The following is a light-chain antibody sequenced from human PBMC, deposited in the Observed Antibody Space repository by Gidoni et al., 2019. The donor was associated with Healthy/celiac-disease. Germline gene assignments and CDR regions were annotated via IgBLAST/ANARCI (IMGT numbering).Light chain of an antibody. V-gene: IGKV1-39*01. Sequence: DIQMTQSPSSLSASVGDRVTITCRASQSISSYLNWYQQKPGKAPKLLIYAASSLQSGVPSRFSGSGSGTDFTLTISSLQPVDFATYYCQQSYSTPSTFXHXTKLEIK. CDR2: AAS. CDR3: QQSYSTPST. CDR1: QSISSY. J-gene: IGKJ2*01.